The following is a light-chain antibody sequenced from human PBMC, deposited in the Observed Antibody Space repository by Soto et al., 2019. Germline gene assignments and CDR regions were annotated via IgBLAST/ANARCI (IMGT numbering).Light chain of an antibody. CDR3: CSFTTTSTHV. J-gene: IGLJ1*01. Sequence: QSALTQPASLSGSPGQSITISCTGTSSDIGAYDYVSWFQQPPGKAPKLMISEVNNRPPGVSNRFSGSKSGNTAYLTISGLQVEDEAEYFCCSFTTTSTHVFGTRTKVTVL. CDR2: EVN. V-gene: IGLV2-14*01. CDR1: SSDIGAYDY.